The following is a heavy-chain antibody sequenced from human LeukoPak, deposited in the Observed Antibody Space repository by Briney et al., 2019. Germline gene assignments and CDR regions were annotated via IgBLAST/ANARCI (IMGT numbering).Heavy chain of an antibody. CDR3: ARGATYSSSSPDY. CDR2: ISSSGSYI. J-gene: IGHJ4*02. CDR1: GFTFSSYS. V-gene: IGHV3-21*01. Sequence: GGSLRLSCAASGFTFSSYSMNWVRQAPGKGLEWVSAISSSGSYIYYADSVKSRFTISRDNAKNSLYLQMNSLRAEDTAVYYCARGATYSSSSPDYWGQGTLVTVSS. D-gene: IGHD6-6*01.